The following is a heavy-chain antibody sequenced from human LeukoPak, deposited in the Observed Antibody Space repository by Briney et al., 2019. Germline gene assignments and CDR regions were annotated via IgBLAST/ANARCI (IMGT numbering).Heavy chain of an antibody. J-gene: IGHJ4*02. V-gene: IGHV1-2*02. CDR1: GYTFTGYY. D-gene: IGHD6-13*01. Sequence: ASVKVSCKVSGYTFTGYYMHWVRQAPGQGLEWMGWINPNSGGTNYAQKFQGRVTMTRDTSISTAYMELSRLRSDDTAVYYCARDLKAAGTPGYWGQGTLVTVSS. CDR3: ARDLKAAGTPGY. CDR2: INPNSGGT.